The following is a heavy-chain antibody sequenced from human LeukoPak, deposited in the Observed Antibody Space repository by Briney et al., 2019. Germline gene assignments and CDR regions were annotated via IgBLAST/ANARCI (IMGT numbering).Heavy chain of an antibody. J-gene: IGHJ4*02. V-gene: IGHV3-23*01. CDR1: GFTFNLYA. CDR2: ITGSGGST. D-gene: IGHD6-19*01. Sequence: GGSLSLSCTASGFTFNLYAMTWVRPAPGKGLEWVSSITGSGGSTYYADSVQGRFTISRDNSKNPVYLQMNSLRVDDTAVYYCANSKVADFHYWGQGTRVTVSS. CDR3: ANSKVADFHY.